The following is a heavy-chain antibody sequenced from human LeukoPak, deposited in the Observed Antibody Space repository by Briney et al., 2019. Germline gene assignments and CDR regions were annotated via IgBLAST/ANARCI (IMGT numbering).Heavy chain of an antibody. J-gene: IGHJ4*02. D-gene: IGHD5-24*01. CDR3: ARDGDAYNFDY. V-gene: IGHV3-30*04. Sequence: GRSLRLSCAASGIIFSNYAMHWVRQAPGKGLEWVTVISYDGSNKYYADSVKGRFTISRDISKNTLYLQMNSLRAEDTAVYYCARDGDAYNFDYWGQGALVTVSS. CDR1: GIIFSNYA. CDR2: ISYDGSNK.